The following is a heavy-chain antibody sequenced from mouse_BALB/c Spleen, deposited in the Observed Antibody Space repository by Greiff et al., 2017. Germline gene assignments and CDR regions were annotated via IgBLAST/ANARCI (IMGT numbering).Heavy chain of an antibody. J-gene: IGHJ3*01. CDR2: IYPGDGDT. D-gene: IGHD2-3*01. CDR1: GYAFSSSW. V-gene: IGHV1-82*01. CDR3: ARNGYYPAWFAY. Sequence: QVQLQQSGPELVKPGASVKISCKASGYAFSSSWMNWVKQRPGQGLEWIGRIYPGDGDTNYNGKFKGKATLTADKSSSTAYMQLSSLTSVDSAVYFCARNGYYPAWFAYWGQGTLVTVSA.